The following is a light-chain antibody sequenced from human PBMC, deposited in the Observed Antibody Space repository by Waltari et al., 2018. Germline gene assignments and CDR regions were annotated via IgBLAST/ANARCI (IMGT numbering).Light chain of an antibody. J-gene: IGKJ4*01. Sequence: DFVMTQSPDSLAVSLGERATINCKSSQTILYRPTKRNYLAWYQQRPGQPPKLLIYWASVRASGVPDRFSGSGSGTDFTLTISSLQPEDVAVYYCQQYITTLTFGGGTKVEIK. CDR2: WAS. V-gene: IGKV4-1*01. CDR3: QQYITTLT. CDR1: QTILYRPTKRNY.